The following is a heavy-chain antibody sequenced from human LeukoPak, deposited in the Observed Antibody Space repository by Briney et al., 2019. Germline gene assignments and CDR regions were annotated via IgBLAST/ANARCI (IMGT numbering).Heavy chain of an antibody. CDR1: GFTFDDYG. D-gene: IGHD3-22*01. Sequence: GGSLRLSCAASGFTFDDYGINWVRQAPGKGLEWVSGINWNGGSTGYADSVKGRFTISRDNAENTLYLQMNSLRAEDTAVYYCARSYSPRYDSSGYPDYWGQGTLVTVSS. J-gene: IGHJ4*02. CDR3: ARSYSPRYDSSGYPDY. CDR2: INWNGGST. V-gene: IGHV3-20*04.